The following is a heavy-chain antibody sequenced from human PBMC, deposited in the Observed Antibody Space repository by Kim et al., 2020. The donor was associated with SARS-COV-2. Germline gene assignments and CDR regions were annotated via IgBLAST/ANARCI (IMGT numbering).Heavy chain of an antibody. Sequence: SETLSLTCSVSGGSINTGNYYWTWIRQRPGKGLEWLGYVYRVDIPHYTPPLMCRTSISMDASKNQFFLTMTSVTAADTAVYFCARDLATSNDALDIWGQGTVVSVSP. J-gene: IGHJ3*02. CDR2: VYRVDIP. CDR1: GGSINTGNYY. V-gene: IGHV4-31*03. CDR3: ARDLATSNDALDI. D-gene: IGHD1-26*01.